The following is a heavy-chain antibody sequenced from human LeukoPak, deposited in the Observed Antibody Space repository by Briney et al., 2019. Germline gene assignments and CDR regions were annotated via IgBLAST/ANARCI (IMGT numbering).Heavy chain of an antibody. J-gene: IGHJ4*02. Sequence: SETLSLTCTVSGVSLSSGTYYWTWIRPPAGKGLEWIGRIYTTGSTNYNPSPKSRVTMSPDTSKNQSSLKLSSVTAADTAVYYCARVTTGGYYNCWGQGTLVTVSS. CDR3: ARVTTGGYYNC. D-gene: IGHD3-22*01. CDR2: IYTTGST. V-gene: IGHV4-61*02. CDR1: GVSLSSGTYY.